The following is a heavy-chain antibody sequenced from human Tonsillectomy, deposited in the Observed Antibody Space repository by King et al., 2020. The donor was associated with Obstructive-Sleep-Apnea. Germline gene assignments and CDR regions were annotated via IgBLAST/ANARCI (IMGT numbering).Heavy chain of an antibody. D-gene: IGHD1-26*01. CDR1: GFTFSSYA. J-gene: IGHJ4*02. CDR3: ARGISIRGSYSGGGGGYFDS. Sequence: VQLVESGGGVVQPGRSLRLSCAASGFTFSSYAMHWVRQAPGKGLDWVAVISYDGTNKYYADSVRGRFTISRDNSKNTLYLQMNSLRTEDTAVYYCARGISIRGSYSGGGGGYFDSWGQGTLVTVSS. CDR2: ISYDGTNK. V-gene: IGHV3-30-3*01.